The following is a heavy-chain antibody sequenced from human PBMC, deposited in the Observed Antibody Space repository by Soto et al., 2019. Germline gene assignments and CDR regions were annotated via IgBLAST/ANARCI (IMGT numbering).Heavy chain of an antibody. CDR1: GGTFSTKYA. CDR2: ITPSFGTR. V-gene: IGHV1-69*01. CDR3: ATSPGFGGYYVV. D-gene: IGHD3-10*02. J-gene: IGHJ4*02. Sequence: QVQLVQSGAEVKKPGSSVKVSCKASGGTFSTKYAISWVRQAPGEGLEWMGGITPSFGTRDYAQKFQDRVTIIADASTSIVYMELSSLRSQDTAVYYCATSPGFGGYYVVWGQGTLVTVSS.